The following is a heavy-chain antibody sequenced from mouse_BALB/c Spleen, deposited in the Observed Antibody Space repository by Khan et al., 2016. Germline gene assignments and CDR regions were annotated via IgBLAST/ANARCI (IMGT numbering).Heavy chain of an antibody. Sequence: EVELVESGGGLVKPAGSLKLFCAASGFTFSDYYMYWVRQTPEKRLEWVATISVGGSYTYYPDSVKGRFTISRDNAKNNLYLQMSSLRSEDTAMYYCTRDGNYWYFDVWGAGTTVTVSS. V-gene: IGHV5-4*02. D-gene: IGHD2-1*01. J-gene: IGHJ1*01. CDR3: TRDGNYWYFDV. CDR2: ISVGGSYT. CDR1: GFTFSDYY.